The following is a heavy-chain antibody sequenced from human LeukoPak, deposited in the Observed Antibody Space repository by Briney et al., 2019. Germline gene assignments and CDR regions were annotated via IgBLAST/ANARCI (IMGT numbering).Heavy chain of an antibody. J-gene: IGHJ4*02. Sequence: VASVKVSCKASGYTFTGYYMHWVRQAPGQGLEWMGIINPSGGSTSYAQKFQGRVTMTRDTSTSTVYMELSSLRSEDTAVYYCARDGTMVDTAMVFDYWGQGTLVTVSS. CDR1: GYTFTGYY. V-gene: IGHV1-46*01. CDR2: INPSGGST. CDR3: ARDGTMVDTAMVFDY. D-gene: IGHD5-18*01.